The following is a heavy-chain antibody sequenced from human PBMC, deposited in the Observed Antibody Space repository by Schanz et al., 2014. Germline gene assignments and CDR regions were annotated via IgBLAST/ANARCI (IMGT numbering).Heavy chain of an antibody. J-gene: IGHJ5*02. Sequence: QLQLQEPGPGLVKPSETLSLTCTVSGGSISSGESYWGWIRQSPEEGLQYIGSVYFSGTTAYSPSLKGRVTIPVDTSKNQFSLMLTSVTAADTAVYFCARHGGYYDVLNSFDIWGQGTLVTVSS. CDR3: ARHGGYYDVLNSFDI. D-gene: IGHD3-16*01. CDR1: GGSISSGESY. V-gene: IGHV4-39*01. CDR2: VYFSGTT.